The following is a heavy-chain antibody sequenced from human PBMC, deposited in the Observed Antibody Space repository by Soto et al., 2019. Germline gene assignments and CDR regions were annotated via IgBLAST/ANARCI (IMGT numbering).Heavy chain of an antibody. CDR1: GCSFSNYG. CDR2: IWYDSSNK. CDR3: AREGNAMGGASKYFDY. V-gene: IGHV3-33*01. Sequence: PCGSVRLSCAAAGCSFSNYGMHWVRQAPGKGLEWVTTIWYDSSNKYYADFVKGRFTISRDNSKNTLYLQMNSLRAEDTAVYYCAREGNAMGGASKYFDYWGQGALVTVSS. J-gene: IGHJ4*02. D-gene: IGHD1-26*01.